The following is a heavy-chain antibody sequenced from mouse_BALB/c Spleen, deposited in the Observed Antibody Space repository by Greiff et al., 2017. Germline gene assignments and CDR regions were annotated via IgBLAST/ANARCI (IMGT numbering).Heavy chain of an antibody. V-gene: IGHV5-6-4*01. CDR2: ISSGGSYT. Sequence: EVQGVESGGGLVKPGGSLKLSCAASGFTFSSYTMSWVRQTPEKRLEWVATISSGGSYTYYPDSVKGRFTISRDNAKNTLYLQMSSLKSEDTAMYYCTRDGYHYFDYWGQGTTLTVSS. CDR1: GFTFSSYT. J-gene: IGHJ2*01. D-gene: IGHD2-2*01. CDR3: TRDGYHYFDY.